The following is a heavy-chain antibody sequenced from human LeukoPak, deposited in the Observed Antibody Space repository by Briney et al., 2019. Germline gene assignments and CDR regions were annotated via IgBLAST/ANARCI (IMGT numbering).Heavy chain of an antibody. CDR2: ISYDGSNK. D-gene: IGHD6-13*01. V-gene: IGHV3-30-3*01. Sequence: PGGSLRLSCAASGFTFSSYAMHWVRQAPGKGLEWVAVISYDGSNKYYADSAKGRFTISRDNSKNTLYLQMNSLRAEDTAVYYCARDMSYSSSWTNPEVYIYWGQGTLVTVSS. CDR3: ARDMSYSSSWTNPEVYIY. CDR1: GFTFSSYA. J-gene: IGHJ4*02.